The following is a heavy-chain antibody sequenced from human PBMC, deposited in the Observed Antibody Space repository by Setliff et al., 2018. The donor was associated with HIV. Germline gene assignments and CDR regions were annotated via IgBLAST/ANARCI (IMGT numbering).Heavy chain of an antibody. CDR3: VKDATVAARNYYRMDV. CDR1: GFTFSTYA. J-gene: IGHJ6*04. Sequence: GGSLRLSCAASGFTFSTYAMSWVRQVPGKGLEWVSGINWNGGVMGYLDSTRGRFTISRDNVRKTLYLQMDSLTVDDTALYYCVKDATVAARNYYRMDVWGKGTTVTVSS. D-gene: IGHD6-19*01. CDR2: INWNGGVM. V-gene: IGHV3-9*01.